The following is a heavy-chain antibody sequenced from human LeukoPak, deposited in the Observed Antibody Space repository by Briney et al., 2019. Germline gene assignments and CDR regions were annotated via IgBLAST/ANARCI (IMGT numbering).Heavy chain of an antibody. J-gene: IGHJ3*01. V-gene: IGHV3-7*01. CDR2: IDEDGSET. CDR3: VRYGRRANDQQFDV. Sequence: GGSLRLSCEVSGFTFSNYWMMWVRQAPGKGLEWVASIDEDGSETNYVDSVTGRFTVSRDHAKNSLFLQMNSLRAEDTAVYYCVRYGRRANDQQFDVWGQGTMVTVSS. D-gene: IGHD1-1*01. CDR1: GFTFSNYW.